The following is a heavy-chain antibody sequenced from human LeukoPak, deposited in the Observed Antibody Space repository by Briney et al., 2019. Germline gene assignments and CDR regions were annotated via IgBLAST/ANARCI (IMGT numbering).Heavy chain of an antibody. Sequence: GGSLRLSCAASGFTVSSSYMTWVRQAPGKGLEWVSVIYSDGTTYYADSVKGRFTISRDNSKNTLYLQLNSLRAEDTAVYYCATRGYSGYDLGNDFWGQGTLVTVSS. J-gene: IGHJ4*02. D-gene: IGHD5-12*01. CDR3: ATRGYSGYDLGNDF. V-gene: IGHV3-53*01. CDR1: GFTVSSSY. CDR2: IYSDGTT.